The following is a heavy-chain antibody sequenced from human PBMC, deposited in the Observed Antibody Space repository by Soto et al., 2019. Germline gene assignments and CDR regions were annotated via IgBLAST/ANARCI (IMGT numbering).Heavy chain of an antibody. Sequence: GGSLRLSCAASGFTFSSYAMSWVRQAPGKGLEWVSAISGSGGSTYYADSVKGRFTISRDNSKNTLYLQMNSLRAEDTAVYYCANYIVLMVYASPDAFDIWGQGTMVTVSS. V-gene: IGHV3-23*01. CDR2: ISGSGGST. CDR1: GFTFSSYA. CDR3: ANYIVLMVYASPDAFDI. J-gene: IGHJ3*02. D-gene: IGHD2-8*01.